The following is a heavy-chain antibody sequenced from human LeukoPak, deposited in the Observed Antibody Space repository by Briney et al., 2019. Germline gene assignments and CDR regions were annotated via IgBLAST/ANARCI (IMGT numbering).Heavy chain of an antibody. Sequence: ASVKVSCKSSGYSFTGYYLHWVRQAPGQGLEWMGWINPNSGDTNYAQKFQGRVTMTRDMSTSTVYMELSSLRSEDTAVYYCRVKTSTVTIPYFDYWGQGTLVTVSS. CDR2: INPNSGDT. J-gene: IGHJ4*02. D-gene: IGHD4-17*01. CDR1: GYSFTGYY. CDR3: RVKTSTVTIPYFDY. V-gene: IGHV1-2*02.